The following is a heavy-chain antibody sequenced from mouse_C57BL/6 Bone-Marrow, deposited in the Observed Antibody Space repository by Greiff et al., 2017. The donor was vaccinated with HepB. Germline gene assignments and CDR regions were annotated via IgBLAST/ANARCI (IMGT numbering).Heavy chain of an antibody. CDR3: TSLSTTVVAD. Sequence: VQLQQSGAELVRPGASVKLSCTASGFNIKDDYMHWVKQRPEQGLEWIGWIDPENGDTEYASKFQGKATITADTSSNTAYLQLSSLTSEDTAVYYCTSLSTTVVADWGQGTTLTVSS. V-gene: IGHV14-4*01. CDR1: GFNIKDDY. CDR2: IDPENGDT. J-gene: IGHJ2*01. D-gene: IGHD1-1*01.